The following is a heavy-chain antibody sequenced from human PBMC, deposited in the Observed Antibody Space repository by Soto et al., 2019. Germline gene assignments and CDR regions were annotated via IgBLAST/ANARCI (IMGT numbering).Heavy chain of an antibody. D-gene: IGHD7-27*01. J-gene: IGHJ2*01. CDR1: GGTFSSYA. V-gene: IGHV1-69*01. CDR2: IIPIFGTA. Sequence: QVQLVQSGAEVKKPGSSVKVSCKASGGTFSSYAISWVRQAPGQGLEWMGGIIPIFGTANYAQKFQGRVTITADESTSTAYIELSSLRSEDTAVYYCARVVWGRRSFWYFDLWGRGTLVTVSS. CDR3: ARVVWGRRSFWYFDL.